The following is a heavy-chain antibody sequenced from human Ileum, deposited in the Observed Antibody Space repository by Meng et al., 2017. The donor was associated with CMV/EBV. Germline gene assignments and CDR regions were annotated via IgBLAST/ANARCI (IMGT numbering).Heavy chain of an antibody. Sequence: QGQLRRWGEGLLEQSEPLSLIGAVHRRSFSHLFWGWTRQPPGEGMEWAWESSYSGNNKYNPSLNSRVTISVDAAKNQFSLNMRSVTAADSAVYYCARGRDFWWEMDYTGQGTLVTVSS. CDR2: SSYSGNN. CDR1: RRSFSHLF. V-gene: IGHV4-34*02. J-gene: IGHJ4*02. CDR3: ARGRDFWWEMDY. D-gene: IGHD1-26*01.